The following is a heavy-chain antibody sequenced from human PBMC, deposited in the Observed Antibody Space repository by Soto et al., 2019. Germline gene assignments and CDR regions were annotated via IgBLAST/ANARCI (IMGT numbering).Heavy chain of an antibody. V-gene: IGHV4-34*01. Sequence: SETLSLTCAVYGGSFSGYYWSWIRQPPGKGLEWIGEINHSGSTNYNPSLKSRVTISVDTSKNQFSLKLSSVTAADTAVYYCAAQAADFVAARPQADYWGQGTLVTVSS. CDR2: INHSGST. J-gene: IGHJ4*02. CDR1: GGSFSGYY. CDR3: AAQAADFVAARPQADY. D-gene: IGHD6-6*01.